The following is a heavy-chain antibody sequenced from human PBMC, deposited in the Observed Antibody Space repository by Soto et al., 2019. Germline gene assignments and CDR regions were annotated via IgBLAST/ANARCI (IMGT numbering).Heavy chain of an antibody. D-gene: IGHD3-10*01. CDR1: GGSISSSSYY. V-gene: IGHV4-39*01. CDR3: ARQQYGSGIYYEFDY. Sequence: PSETLSLTCTVSGGSISSSSYYWVWIRQPPGKGLEWIGSIYYSGSTYYNPLLRSRVTISVDTSKNQFSLKLSSVTAADTAVYYCARQQYGSGIYYEFDYWGQGTQVTVSS. CDR2: IYYSGST. J-gene: IGHJ4*02.